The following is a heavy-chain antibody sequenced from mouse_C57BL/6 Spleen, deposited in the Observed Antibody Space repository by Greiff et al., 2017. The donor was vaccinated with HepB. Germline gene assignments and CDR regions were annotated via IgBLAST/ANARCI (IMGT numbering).Heavy chain of an antibody. J-gene: IGHJ4*01. CDR2: ISYSGST. Sequence: EVKVVESGPGMVKPSQSLSLTCTVTGYSITSGYDWHWIRHFPGNKLEWMGYISYSGSTNYNPSLKSRISITHDTSKNHFFLKLNSVTTEDTATYYCARESTNYAMDYWGQGTSVTVSS. CDR3: ARESTNYAMDY. D-gene: IGHD1-1*01. CDR1: GYSITSGYD. V-gene: IGHV3-1*01.